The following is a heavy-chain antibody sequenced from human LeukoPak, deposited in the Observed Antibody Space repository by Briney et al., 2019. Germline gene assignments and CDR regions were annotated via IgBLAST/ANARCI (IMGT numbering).Heavy chain of an antibody. CDR1: GFTFGRFT. CDR3: AKDGGFNWFDP. CDR2: ISGSGGMT. J-gene: IGHJ5*02. V-gene: IGHV3-23*01. Sequence: PGGSLRLSCAASGFTFGRFTMHWVRQAPGKGLEWVSVISGSGGMTNSAESVTGRFTVSRDNSKNTLYLQMNSLRAEDTAVYYCAKDGGFNWFDPWGQGTLVTVSS.